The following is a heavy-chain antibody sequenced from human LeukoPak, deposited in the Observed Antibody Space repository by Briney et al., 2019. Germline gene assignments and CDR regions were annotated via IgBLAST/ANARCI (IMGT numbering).Heavy chain of an antibody. CDR2: IRSKTNGGKT. CDR1: GLIFNNAW. V-gene: IGHV3-15*01. J-gene: IGHJ4*02. D-gene: IGHD3-10*01. Sequence: GGSLRLFCAASGLIFNNAWMNWVRQAPGKGLERVGRIRSKTNGGKTDYAAPVKGRFIISRDDSKNTLYLQMNSLKTEDTAVYYCTTDINYGPGSYAFDYWGQGTLVTVSS. CDR3: TTDINYGPGSYAFDY.